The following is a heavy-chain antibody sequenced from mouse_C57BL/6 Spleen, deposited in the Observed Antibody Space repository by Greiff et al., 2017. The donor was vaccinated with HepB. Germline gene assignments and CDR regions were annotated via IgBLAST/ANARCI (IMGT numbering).Heavy chain of an antibody. CDR1: GYTFTSYW. D-gene: IGHD1-1*02. V-gene: IGHV1-59*01. CDR3: ARWGGDFDY. CDR2: IDPSDSYT. J-gene: IGHJ2*01. Sequence: VKLQQPGAELVRPGTSVKLSCKASGYTFTSYWMHWVKQRPGQGLEWIGVIDPSDSYTNYNQKFKGKATLTVDTSSSTAYMQLSSLTSEDSAVYYCARWGGDFDYWGQGTTLTVSS.